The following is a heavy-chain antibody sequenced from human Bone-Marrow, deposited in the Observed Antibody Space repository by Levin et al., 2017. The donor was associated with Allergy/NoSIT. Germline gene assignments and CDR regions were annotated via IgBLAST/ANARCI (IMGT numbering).Heavy chain of an antibody. CDR2: TKTDGSEK. D-gene: IGHD2/OR15-2a*01. V-gene: IGHV3-7*01. J-gene: IGHJ4*02. Sequence: GESLKISCTASGFTFSNYWMNWVRQTPGKGLEWVGNTKTDGSEKYYADSVKGRFTIPRDNAKNSVYLQMNSLRAEDTAVYYCMGARNWGQGTLVTVSS. CDR1: GFTFSNYW. CDR3: MGARN.